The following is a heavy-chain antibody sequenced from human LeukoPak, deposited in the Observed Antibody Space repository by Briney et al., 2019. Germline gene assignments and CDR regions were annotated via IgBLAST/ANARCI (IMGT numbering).Heavy chain of an antibody. D-gene: IGHD3-16*02. J-gene: IGHJ4*02. V-gene: IGHV1-18*01. CDR3: ARVPSYRPLDY. CDR1: GYTFTSYG. Sequence: APVKVSCKASGYTFTSYGISWVRQAPGQGLEWMGWISAYNGNTNYAQKLQGRVTLTTDTSTSTAYMELRSLRSDDTAVYYCARVPSYRPLDYWGQGTLVTVSS. CDR2: ISAYNGNT.